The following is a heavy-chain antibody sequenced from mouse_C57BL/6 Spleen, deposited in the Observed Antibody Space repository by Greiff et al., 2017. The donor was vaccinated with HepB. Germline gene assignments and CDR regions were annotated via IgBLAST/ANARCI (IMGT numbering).Heavy chain of an antibody. V-gene: IGHV5-4*01. CDR2: ISDGGSYT. CDR3: AKGEDYYGSSCWFAY. Sequence: DVQLVESGGGLVKPGGSLKLSCAASGFTFSSYAMSWVRQTPEKRLEWVATISDGGSYTYYPDNVKGRFTISRDNAKNNLYLQMSHLKSEDTAMYYCAKGEDYYGSSCWFAYWGQGTLVTVSA. CDR1: GFTFSSYA. D-gene: IGHD1-1*01. J-gene: IGHJ3*01.